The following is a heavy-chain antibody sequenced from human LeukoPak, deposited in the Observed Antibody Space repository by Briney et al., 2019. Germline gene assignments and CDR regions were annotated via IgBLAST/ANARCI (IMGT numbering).Heavy chain of an antibody. J-gene: IGHJ4*02. Sequence: GGSLRLSCAASRFTFNTYAVNWVRQAPGKGLEWVSAISGNGDITYYADSVRGRFTISRDNSKNTLYLQMNSLRAEDTAVYYCARVKRDCSGGTCYSYDYWGQGTLVTVSS. CDR1: RFTFNTYA. V-gene: IGHV3-23*01. CDR3: ARVKRDCSGGTCYSYDY. D-gene: IGHD2-15*01. CDR2: ISGNGDIT.